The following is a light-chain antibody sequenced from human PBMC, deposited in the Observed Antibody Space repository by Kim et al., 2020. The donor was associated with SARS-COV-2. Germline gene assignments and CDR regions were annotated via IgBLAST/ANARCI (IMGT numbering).Light chain of an antibody. J-gene: IGLJ3*02. CDR3: ATWDYSLNGWV. CDR1: RPNVGSHI. Sequence: QSVLTQPPSAWRTPGQRVTISCSGSRPNVGSHIVNWFQQLPGTAPKLLLYNDNRRPSGVPDRFSGSRSGTSASLAISGLQSEDEADYYCATWDYSLNGWVFGGGTKLTVL. CDR2: NDN. V-gene: IGLV1-44*01.